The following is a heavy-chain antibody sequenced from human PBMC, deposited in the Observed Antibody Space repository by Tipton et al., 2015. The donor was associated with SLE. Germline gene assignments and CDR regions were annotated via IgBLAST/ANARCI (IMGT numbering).Heavy chain of an antibody. J-gene: IGHJ3*02. Sequence: TLSLTCTVSGGSISSGDYYWSWIRQPPGKGLEWIGYIYYSGSTYYNPSLKSRVTISVDTSKNQFSLKLSSVTAADTAVYYCARDADYGGNPPWYAFDIWGQGTMVTVSS. CDR3: ARDADYGGNPPWYAFDI. V-gene: IGHV4-30-4*01. CDR2: IYYSGST. CDR1: GGSISSGDYY. D-gene: IGHD4-23*01.